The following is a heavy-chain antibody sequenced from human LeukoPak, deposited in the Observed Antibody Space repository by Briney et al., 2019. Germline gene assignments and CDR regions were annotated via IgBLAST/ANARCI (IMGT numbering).Heavy chain of an antibody. CDR1: GFTFSSYG. CDR2: ISYDGSNK. Sequence: GGSLRLSCAASGFTFSSYGMHWVRQAPGKGLEWVAVISYDGSNKYYADSVKGRFTISRDNSKNTLYLQMNSLRAEDTAVYYCAKQHIREPLSYFDYWGQGTLVTVSS. CDR3: AKQHIREPLSYFDY. D-gene: IGHD5-24*01. V-gene: IGHV3-30*18. J-gene: IGHJ4*02.